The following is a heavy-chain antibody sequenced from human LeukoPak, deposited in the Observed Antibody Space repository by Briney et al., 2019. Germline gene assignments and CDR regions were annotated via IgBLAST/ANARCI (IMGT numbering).Heavy chain of an antibody. CDR3: ARDTPGYGGDDFDY. V-gene: IGHV3-30*02. Sequence: PGGSLRLSCAASGFTFSTYGMHWVRQAPGKGLEWMTFIQAGGDQKYYAESVKGRFTVSRENSKNTLYLQMNSLRAEDTAVYYCARDTPGYGGDDFDYWGQGALVTVSS. CDR1: GFTFSTYG. D-gene: IGHD4-23*01. CDR2: IQAGGDQK. J-gene: IGHJ4*02.